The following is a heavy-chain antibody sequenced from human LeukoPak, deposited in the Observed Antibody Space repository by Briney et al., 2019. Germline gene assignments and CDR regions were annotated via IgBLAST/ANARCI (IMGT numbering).Heavy chain of an antibody. D-gene: IGHD4-17*01. CDR2: ISYDGSNK. CDR1: GFTFSSYS. V-gene: IGHV3-30*03. Sequence: GGSLRLSCAASGFTFSSYSMNWVRQAPGKGLGWVAVISYDGSNKYYADSVKGRFTISRDNSKNTLYLQMNSLRAEDTAVYYCARPKTTVTTNDAFDIWGQGTMVTVSS. CDR3: ARPKTTVTTNDAFDI. J-gene: IGHJ3*02.